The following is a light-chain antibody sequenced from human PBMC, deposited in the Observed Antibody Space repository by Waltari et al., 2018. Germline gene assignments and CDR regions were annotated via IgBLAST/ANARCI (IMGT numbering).Light chain of an antibody. CDR3: QHYNSFPPS. CDR1: QDVSIS. Sequence: DIQMTQSPSSLSASVGDRVTITCRASQDVSISLAWVQQKPGKAPKTLIYGASSLQSGVPSKFSGSGSGTDFTLTISSLQPEDFATYYCQHYNSFPPSFGGGTKVEMK. V-gene: IGKV1-16*02. J-gene: IGKJ4*01. CDR2: GAS.